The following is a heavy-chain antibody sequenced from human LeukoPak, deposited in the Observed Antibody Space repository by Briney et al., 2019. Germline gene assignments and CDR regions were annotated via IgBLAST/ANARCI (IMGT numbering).Heavy chain of an antibody. J-gene: IGHJ4*02. CDR1: GFTFSSYA. CDR3: ARDIASGSYAPFDY. CDR2: ISYDGSNK. V-gene: IGHV3-30*01. Sequence: GGSLRLSCAASGFTFSSYAMHWVRQAPGKGLEWVAAISYDGSNKYYADSVKGRFTISRDNSKNTLYLQMNSLRAEDTAVYYCARDIASGSYAPFDYWGQGTLVTVSS. D-gene: IGHD1-26*01.